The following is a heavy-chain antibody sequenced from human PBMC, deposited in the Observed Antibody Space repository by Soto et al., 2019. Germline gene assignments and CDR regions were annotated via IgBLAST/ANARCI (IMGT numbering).Heavy chain of an antibody. D-gene: IGHD4-17*01. CDR1: GGSISSYY. CDR2: IYYSGST. V-gene: IGHV4-59*01. CDR3: ASLRYYPTVTTKSLPKAIYYYYYMDV. Sequence: SETLSLTCTVSGGSISSYYWSWIRQPPGKGLEWIGYIYYSGSTNYNPSLKSRVTISVDTSKNQFSLKLSSVTAADTAVYYCASLRYYPTVTTKSLPKAIYYYYYMDVWGKGTTVTVSS. J-gene: IGHJ6*03.